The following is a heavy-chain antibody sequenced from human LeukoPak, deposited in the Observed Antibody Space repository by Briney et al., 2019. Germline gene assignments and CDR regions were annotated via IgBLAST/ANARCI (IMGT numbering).Heavy chain of an antibody. V-gene: IGHV3-43D*03. Sequence: PGGSLRPSCAASGFTFDDYTMHWVRQAPGKGLEWVSLISWDGGSTYYADSVKGRFTISRDNSKNSLYLQMNSLRAEDTALYYCAKDLGNPVTGWFDPWGQGTLVTVSS. D-gene: IGHD2-21*02. CDR1: GFTFDDYT. CDR3: AKDLGNPVTGWFDP. CDR2: ISWDGGST. J-gene: IGHJ5*02.